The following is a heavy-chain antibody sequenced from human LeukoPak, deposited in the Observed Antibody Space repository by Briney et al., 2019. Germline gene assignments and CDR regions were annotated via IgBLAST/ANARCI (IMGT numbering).Heavy chain of an antibody. CDR2: IYYSGST. Sequence: SGTLSLTCAVSGGSITSSNWWSWVRQSPGKGLEWIGSIYYSGSTYYNPSLKSRVTISVDTSKNQFSLKLSSVTAADTAVYYCASPSVSYVDAFDIWGQGTMVTVSS. J-gene: IGHJ3*02. D-gene: IGHD3-16*01. CDR1: GGSITSSNW. V-gene: IGHV4-4*02. CDR3: ASPSVSYVDAFDI.